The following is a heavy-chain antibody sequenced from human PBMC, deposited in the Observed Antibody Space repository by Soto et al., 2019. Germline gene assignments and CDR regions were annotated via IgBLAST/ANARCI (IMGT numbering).Heavy chain of an antibody. CDR3: AKDRRITMVGGVLRAFDS. CDR2: ISGSGETP. Sequence: EVQLLESGGGLVQPGGSLRLSCAASGFTFSNYPMSWVRQAPGQGLEWVSGISGSGETPYYADSLKGRFTISRDNYKNMLYLKMNSLSAEYTDVYYWAKDRRITMVGGVLRAFDSWCQVNLVTVSS. D-gene: IGHD3-10*01. J-gene: IGHJ4*01. CDR1: GFTFSNYP. V-gene: IGHV3-23*01.